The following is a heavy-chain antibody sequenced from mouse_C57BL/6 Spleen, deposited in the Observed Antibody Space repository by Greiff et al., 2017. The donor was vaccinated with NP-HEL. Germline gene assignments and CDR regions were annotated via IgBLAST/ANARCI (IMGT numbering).Heavy chain of an antibody. CDR1: GYTFTSYW. CDR2: IDPNSGGY. D-gene: IGHD2-2*01. Sequence: QVQLQQPGAELVQPGASVKLSCKASGYTFTSYWMHWVKQRPGRGLEWIGRIDPNSGGYKYNEKFKSKATLTVDKTSSTVYMQLSSLTSEDSAVYYWARGRGIYYVYEGAMDYWGQGTSVTVSS. CDR3: ARGRGIYYVYEGAMDY. J-gene: IGHJ4*01. V-gene: IGHV1-72*01.